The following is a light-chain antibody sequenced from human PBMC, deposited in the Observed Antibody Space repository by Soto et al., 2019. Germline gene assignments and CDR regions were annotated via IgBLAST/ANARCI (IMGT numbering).Light chain of an antibody. V-gene: IGLV1-44*01. Sequence: QSVLTQPPSASGTPGQRVTISCSGSSSNIGSKTVNWYQQLPGTAPKLLIYSNNQRPSGVPDRFSGSKSGTSASLAISGLQSEDEADYYCAAWDDSLNGPYVLFGGGTKVTVL. J-gene: IGLJ2*01. CDR3: AAWDDSLNGPYVL. CDR1: SSNIGSKT. CDR2: SNN.